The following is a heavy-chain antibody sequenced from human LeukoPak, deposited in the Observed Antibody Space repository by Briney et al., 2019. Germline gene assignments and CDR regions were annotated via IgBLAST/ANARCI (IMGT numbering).Heavy chain of an antibody. CDR2: ISSDGSMQ. J-gene: IGHJ3*02. D-gene: IGHD4-17*01. V-gene: IGHV3-30*03. Sequence: PGNSLRLSCAVSGFSFSGYGTHWVRQAPGKGLEWMAVISSDGSMQYYADSVVGRFTISRDSSSNTLFLQMNSLRAEDTAVYYCARDLPTVTTFTSDAFDIWGQGTMVTVSS. CDR3: ARDLPTVTTFTSDAFDI. CDR1: GFSFSGYG.